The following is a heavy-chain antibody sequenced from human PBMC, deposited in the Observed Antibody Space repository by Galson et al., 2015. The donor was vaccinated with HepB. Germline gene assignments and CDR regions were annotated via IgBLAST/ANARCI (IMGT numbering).Heavy chain of an antibody. CDR3: ARDLTKQLPSGD. CDR1: GYTFTSYA. J-gene: IGHJ4*02. CDR2: IIPIFGTA. V-gene: IGHV1-69*13. Sequence: SVKVSCKASGYTFTSYAMHWVRQAPGQRLEWMGGIIPIFGTANYAQKFQGRVTITADESTSTAYMELSSLRSEDTAVYYCARDLTKQLPSGDWGRGTLVTVSS. D-gene: IGHD6-6*01.